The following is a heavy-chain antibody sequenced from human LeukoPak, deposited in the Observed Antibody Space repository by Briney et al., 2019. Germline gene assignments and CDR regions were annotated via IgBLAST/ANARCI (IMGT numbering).Heavy chain of an antibody. V-gene: IGHV3-30-3*01. CDR2: ISYDGSNK. D-gene: IGHD2-2*01. Sequence: LSLTCAVYGGSFSGYYWSWIRQPPGKGLEWVAVISYDGSNKYYADSVKGRFTISRDNSKNTVYLQMNSLRTEDTAVYYCARGPTQSSPLDYWGQGTLVTVSS. CDR1: GGSFSGYY. J-gene: IGHJ4*02. CDR3: ARGPTQSSPLDY.